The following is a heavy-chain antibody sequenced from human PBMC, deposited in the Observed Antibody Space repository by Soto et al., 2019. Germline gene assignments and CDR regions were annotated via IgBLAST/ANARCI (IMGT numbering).Heavy chain of an antibody. CDR2: IYTSGNT. CDR1: GASISDYY. Sequence: QVQLQESGPGLVKPSETLSLTCNVSGASISDYYWSWIRQPPGKGLEWIGYIYTSGNTNYNPSLKRRVTIAVDTAKNQFSLKLRSVTAADTGVYYFASHVGSGYSDYWGQGTLVTVSS. CDR3: ASHVGSGYSDY. J-gene: IGHJ4*02. D-gene: IGHD1-26*01. V-gene: IGHV4-59*13.